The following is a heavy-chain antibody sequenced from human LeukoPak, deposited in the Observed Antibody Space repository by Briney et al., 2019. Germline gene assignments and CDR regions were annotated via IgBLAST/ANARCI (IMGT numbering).Heavy chain of an antibody. CDR1: GSTFSSYA. CDR3: AKGTDGRRGEIFDY. Sequence: GSLRLSCAASGSTFSSYAMSWVRQAPGKGLEWVSAISGSGGSTYYADSVKGRFTISRDNSKNTLYLQMNSLRAEDTAVYYCAKGTDGRRGEIFDYWGQGTLVTVSS. J-gene: IGHJ4*02. D-gene: IGHD3-10*01. CDR2: ISGSGGST. V-gene: IGHV3-23*01.